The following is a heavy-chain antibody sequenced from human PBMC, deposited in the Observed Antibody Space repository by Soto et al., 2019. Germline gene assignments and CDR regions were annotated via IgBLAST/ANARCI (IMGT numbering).Heavy chain of an antibody. Sequence: GGSLRLSCAASGFTVSSNYMSWVRQAPGKGLEWVSVIYSGGSTYYADSVKGRFTISRDNSKNTLYLQMNSLRAEDTAVYYCARDSSYYYYMDVWGKGTTVTVSS. D-gene: IGHD2-2*01. CDR2: IYSGGST. CDR1: GFTVSSNY. V-gene: IGHV3-66*01. J-gene: IGHJ6*03. CDR3: ARDSSYYYYMDV.